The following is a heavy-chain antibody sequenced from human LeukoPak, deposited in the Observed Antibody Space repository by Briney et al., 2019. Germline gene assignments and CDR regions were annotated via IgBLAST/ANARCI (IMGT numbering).Heavy chain of an antibody. CDR1: GFTVSSNY. J-gene: IGHJ6*03. V-gene: IGHV3-53*01. CDR2: IYSGGST. CDR3: ARFAAGGSYYYYMDV. D-gene: IGHD6-25*01. Sequence: GGSLRLSCAASGFTVSSNYMSWVRQAPGKGLEWVSVIYSGGSTYYADSVKGRFTISRDNSKNSLYLQMNSLRADDTAVYYCARFAAGGSYYYYMDVWGKGTTVTVSS.